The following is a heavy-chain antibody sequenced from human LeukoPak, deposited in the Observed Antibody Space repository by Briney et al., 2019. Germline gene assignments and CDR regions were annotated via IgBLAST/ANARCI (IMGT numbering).Heavy chain of an antibody. J-gene: IGHJ5*02. CDR3: ARDESLLWFGHGAFDP. CDR1: GFTFSTYS. Sequence: GGSLRLSCAASGFTFSTYSMKWVRQAPGKGLEWVAVISYDGSNKYYADSVKGRFTNSRDNSKNTLYLQMNSLRAEDTAVYYCARDESLLWFGHGAFDPWGQGTLVTVSS. V-gene: IGHV3-30-3*01. CDR2: ISYDGSNK. D-gene: IGHD3-10*01.